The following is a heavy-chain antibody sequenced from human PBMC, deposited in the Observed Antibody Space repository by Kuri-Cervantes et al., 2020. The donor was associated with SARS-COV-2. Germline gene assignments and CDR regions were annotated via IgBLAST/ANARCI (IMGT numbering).Heavy chain of an antibody. J-gene: IGHJ3*02. V-gene: IGHV1-69*13. D-gene: IGHD6-6*01. CDR2: IIPLFCTA. Sequence: SVKVSCKASGCIFRSYAISRVRQAPGQGLEWMGGIIPLFCTANYAQKFQGRVTITADESTSTAYMELGSLSAEDTAVYYCAKDNGCGYTAARNDPFDIWGQGTMVTVSS. CDR3: AKDNGCGYTAARNDPFDI. CDR1: GCIFRSYA.